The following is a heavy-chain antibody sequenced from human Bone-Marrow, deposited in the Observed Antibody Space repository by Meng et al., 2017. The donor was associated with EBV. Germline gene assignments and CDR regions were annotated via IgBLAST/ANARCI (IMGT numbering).Heavy chain of an antibody. Sequence: QVQRVDSGADVNKPGSSGKVSCKASGGTFSSYAISWVRQAPGQGLEWMGGIIPIFGTANYAQRFQGRVTITADESTSTAYMELSSLRSEDTAVYYCARSPSSHFDYWGQGTLVTVSS. D-gene: IGHD1-26*01. CDR1: GGTFSSYA. J-gene: IGHJ4*02. V-gene: IGHV1-69*01. CDR2: IIPIFGTA. CDR3: ARSPSSHFDY.